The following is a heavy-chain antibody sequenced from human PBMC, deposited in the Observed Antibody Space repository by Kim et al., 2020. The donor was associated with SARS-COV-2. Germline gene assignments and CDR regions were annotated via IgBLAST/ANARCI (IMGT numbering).Heavy chain of an antibody. Sequence: GGSLRLSCAASGFTFSSYWMSWVRQAPGKGLEWVANIKQDGSEKYYVDSVKGRFTISRDNAKNSLYLQMNSLRAEDTAVYYCARDQSDIVVVPYYAFNYYGMDVWGQGTTVTVSS. V-gene: IGHV3-7*01. J-gene: IGHJ6*02. D-gene: IGHD3-22*01. CDR1: GFTFSSYW. CDR2: IKQDGSEK. CDR3: ARDQSDIVVVPYYAFNYYGMDV.